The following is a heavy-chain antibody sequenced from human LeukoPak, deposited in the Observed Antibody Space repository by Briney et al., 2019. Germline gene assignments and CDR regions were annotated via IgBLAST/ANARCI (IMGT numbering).Heavy chain of an antibody. Sequence: GSSVKVSCKASGGTFSSYAISWVRQAPGQGLEWMGRIIPILGIANYAQKFQGRVTITADKSTSTAYMELSSLRSEDTAVYYCARGDSYDFWSAYSYYFDYWGQGTLVTVSS. V-gene: IGHV1-69*04. J-gene: IGHJ4*02. CDR2: IIPILGIA. CDR1: GGTFSSYA. CDR3: ARGDSYDFWSAYSYYFDY. D-gene: IGHD3-3*01.